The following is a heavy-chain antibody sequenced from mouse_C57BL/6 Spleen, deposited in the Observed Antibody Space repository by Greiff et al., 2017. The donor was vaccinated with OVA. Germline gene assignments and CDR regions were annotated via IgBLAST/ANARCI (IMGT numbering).Heavy chain of an antibody. CDR2: ISDGGSYT. CDR3: ARDDGYYYFDY. CDR1: GFTFSSYA. J-gene: IGHJ2*01. V-gene: IGHV5-4*01. Sequence: EVKLVESGGGLVKPGGSLKLSCAASGFTFSSYAMSWVRQTPEKRLEWVATISDGGSYTYYPDNVQGRFTISRDNAKNNLYLQMSHLKSEDTAMYYCARDDGYYYFDYWGQGTTLTVSS. D-gene: IGHD2-3*01.